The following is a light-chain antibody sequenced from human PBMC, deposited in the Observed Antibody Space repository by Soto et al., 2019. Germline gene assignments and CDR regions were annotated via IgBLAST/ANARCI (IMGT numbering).Light chain of an antibody. J-gene: IGKJ1*01. CDR1: QRISSW. CDR2: DAS. CDR3: QQYNTYSWT. V-gene: IGKV1-5*01. Sequence: DIQMTQSPSTLSASVGDRVTITCRASQRISSWLAWYQQRPGRAPKLLIYDASSLESGVPSRFSGSGPGTEFTLTISSLQPDDFATYYCQQYNTYSWTFGQGTKVEIK.